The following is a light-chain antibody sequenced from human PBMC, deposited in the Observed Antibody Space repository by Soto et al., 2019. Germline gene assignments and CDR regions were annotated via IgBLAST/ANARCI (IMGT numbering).Light chain of an antibody. CDR1: QSISSW. V-gene: IGKV1-5*01. CDR3: QQRSNWSWT. CDR2: DAS. Sequence: DIQMTQSPSSLSASVGYRVTITCRASQSISSWLAWYQQKPGKAPKVLIYDASSLESGVPSRFSGSGSGTDFTLTISSLEPEDFAVYYCQQRSNWSWTFGQGTKVDIK. J-gene: IGKJ1*01.